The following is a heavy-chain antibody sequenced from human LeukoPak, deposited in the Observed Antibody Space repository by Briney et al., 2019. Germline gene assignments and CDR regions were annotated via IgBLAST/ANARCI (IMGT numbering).Heavy chain of an antibody. D-gene: IGHD4/OR15-4a*01. V-gene: IGHV3-23*01. Sequence: PGGSLRLSCDVSGFPFSSHAMSWARHAPGGGLEWVSGISISGDMTYHADSVQGRFIISRDNSKNTVYLQMDSLRVEDTAVYYCANEEVPNDYWGQGTLVTVFS. J-gene: IGHJ4*02. CDR3: ANEEVPNDY. CDR1: GFPFSSHA. CDR2: ISISGDMT.